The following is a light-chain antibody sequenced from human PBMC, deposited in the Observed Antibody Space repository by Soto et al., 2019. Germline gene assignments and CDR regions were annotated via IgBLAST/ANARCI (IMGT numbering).Light chain of an antibody. CDR2: GAS. J-gene: IGKJ2*01. V-gene: IGKV3-15*01. CDR1: QTVRNN. Sequence: EFVLTQSPGTLSLSPGERATLSCRASQTVRNNYLTWYQQKPGQAPRVLIYGASTRATGIPVRFSGSGSGTEFTLTISSLQSEDFAVYYCHQYDDGPYTFGQGTKVGIK. CDR3: HQYDDGPYT.